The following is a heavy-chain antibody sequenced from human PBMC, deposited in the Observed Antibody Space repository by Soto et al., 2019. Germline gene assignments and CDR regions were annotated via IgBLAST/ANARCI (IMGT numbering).Heavy chain of an antibody. J-gene: IGHJ6*02. D-gene: IGHD2-2*01. CDR3: ARDGCGSTSCYPADEYYYYYGMDV. Sequence: GSSVKVSCKASGYTFTSYYMHWVRQAPGQGLEWMGLINPSGGSTSYAQKLQGRVTMTRDTSTSTVYMELSSLRSEDTAVYYCARDGCGSTSCYPADEYYYYYGMDVWGQGTTVTVS. CDR1: GYTFTSYY. V-gene: IGHV1-46*01. CDR2: INPSGGST.